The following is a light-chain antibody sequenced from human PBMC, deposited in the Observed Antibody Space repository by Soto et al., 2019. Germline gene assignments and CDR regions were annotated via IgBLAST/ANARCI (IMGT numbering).Light chain of an antibody. Sequence: QTTQSTSTLSASLGDRFRTSGRDSQSISGWLAWYQQKPGKAGNLLIYKAYTLESGVTSRFRGSGSGTEFTITISRLETEDFEVFYCHQYGSSPQTVGQGTKV. J-gene: IGKJ1*01. CDR2: KAY. CDR1: QSISGW. CDR3: HQYGSSPQT. V-gene: IGKV1-5*03.